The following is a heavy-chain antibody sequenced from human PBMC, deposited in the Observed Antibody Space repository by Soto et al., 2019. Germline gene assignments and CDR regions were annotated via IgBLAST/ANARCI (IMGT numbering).Heavy chain of an antibody. D-gene: IGHD4-17*01. Sequence: QVQLVESGGGVVQPGRSLRLSCAASGFTFSSYGMHWVRQAPGKGLEWVAVIWYDGSNKYYADSVKGRVTISRDNSKNSLYLQMSSVRAEDTAVYYCARGGYGDYVEVVYYYYGMDVWGQGTTVTVSS. CDR1: GFTFSSYG. CDR3: ARGGYGDYVEVVYYYYGMDV. CDR2: IWYDGSNK. V-gene: IGHV3-33*01. J-gene: IGHJ6*02.